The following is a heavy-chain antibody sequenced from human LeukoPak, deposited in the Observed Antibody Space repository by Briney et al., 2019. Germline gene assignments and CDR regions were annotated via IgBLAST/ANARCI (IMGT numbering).Heavy chain of an antibody. J-gene: IGHJ4*02. CDR2: ISGSGGST. V-gene: IGHV3-23*01. CDR3: AKDWGSYRFFDY. Sequence: QTGGSLRLSCAASGFTFSSYAMSWVRQAPGKGLEWVTAISGSGGSTYYADSVKGRFTISRDNSKNTLYLQMNSLRAEDTAVYYCAKDWGSYRFFDYWGQGTLVTVSS. CDR1: GFTFSSYA. D-gene: IGHD3-16*02.